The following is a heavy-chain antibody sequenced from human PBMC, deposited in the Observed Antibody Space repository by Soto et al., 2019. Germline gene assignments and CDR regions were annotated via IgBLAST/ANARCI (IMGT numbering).Heavy chain of an antibody. D-gene: IGHD5-12*01. J-gene: IGHJ4*02. V-gene: IGHV3-7*03. CDR2: IKQDGSEK. CDR3: ARDGYAGAFDF. Sequence: QLVESGGALVQPGGSLRLSCAASGFAFSAYYMSWVRQAPGKGLEWVANIKQDGSEKYYVDSVKGRFTISRDNARNSLYLQMNGLRVEDTAVYYCARDGYAGAFDFWGQGTLVPVSS. CDR1: GFAFSAYY.